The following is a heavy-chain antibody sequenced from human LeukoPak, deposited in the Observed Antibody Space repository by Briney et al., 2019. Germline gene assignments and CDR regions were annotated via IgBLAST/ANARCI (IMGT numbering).Heavy chain of an antibody. CDR1: GGSMSSYY. CDR2: IYYSGST. CDR3: ARHSRSAYTGYENAFDI. J-gene: IGHJ3*02. V-gene: IGHV4-59*08. Sequence: SETLSLTCTVSGGSMSSYYWSWIRQPPGKGLEWIGYIYYSGSTKYNPSLKSRVTISVDTSKNQFSLKLSSVTAADTGIYYCARHSRSAYTGYENAFDIWGQGTMVTVSS. D-gene: IGHD5-12*01.